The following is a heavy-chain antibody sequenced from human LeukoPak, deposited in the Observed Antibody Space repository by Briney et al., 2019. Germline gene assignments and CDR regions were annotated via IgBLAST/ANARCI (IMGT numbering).Heavy chain of an antibody. J-gene: IGHJ6*03. D-gene: IGHD1-26*01. CDR2: ITSSSSYI. Sequence: GGSLRLSCAASGFTFSSYWMNWVRQAPGKGLEWVSYITSSSSYIYYADSVKGRFTISRDNAKSSLYLQMNSLRDEDTAVYYCARDPYSGNYGDYYYYYMDVWGKGTTVTISS. V-gene: IGHV3-21*01. CDR1: GFTFSSYW. CDR3: ARDPYSGNYGDYYYYYMDV.